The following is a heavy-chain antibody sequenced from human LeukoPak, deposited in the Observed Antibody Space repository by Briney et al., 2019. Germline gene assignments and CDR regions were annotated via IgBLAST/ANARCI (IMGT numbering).Heavy chain of an antibody. J-gene: IGHJ4*02. V-gene: IGHV4-59*01. CDR1: GGSISSYY. CDR3: ARTLSTLNFDY. CDR2: IYYSGST. Sequence: SETLSLTCTVSGGSISSYYWSWIRQPPGKGLEWIGYIYYSGSTNYNPSLKSRVTISVDTSKNQFSLKLSSVTAADTAVYYCARTLSTLNFDYWGQGTLATVSS.